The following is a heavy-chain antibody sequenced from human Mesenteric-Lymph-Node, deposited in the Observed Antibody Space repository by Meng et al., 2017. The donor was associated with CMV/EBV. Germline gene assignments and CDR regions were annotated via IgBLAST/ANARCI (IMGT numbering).Heavy chain of an antibody. CDR1: GFTFSSYW. V-gene: IGHV3-7*01. Sequence: GESLKISCAASGFTFSSYWMSWVRQAPGKGLEWVANIKQDGSEKYYVDSVKGRFTISRDNAKNSLYLQMNSLRAEDTAVYYCARGGFWSGSPKDYWGQGTLVTVSS. CDR2: IKQDGSEK. J-gene: IGHJ4*02. CDR3: ARGGFWSGSPKDY. D-gene: IGHD3-3*01.